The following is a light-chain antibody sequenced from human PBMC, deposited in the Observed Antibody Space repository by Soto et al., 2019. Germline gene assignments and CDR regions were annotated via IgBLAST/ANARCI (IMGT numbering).Light chain of an antibody. CDR2: GAS. Sequence: DIQMTQSPSSLSASVGDRVTITCRASQSIRTYVNWYQQKPGKAPKLLIYGASSLETGVPSRFSGGGSGIDFTLTISSLQPEDFATYYCQQSYDITWAFGQGTRVETK. J-gene: IGKJ1*01. CDR3: QQSYDITWA. CDR1: QSIRTY. V-gene: IGKV1-39*01.